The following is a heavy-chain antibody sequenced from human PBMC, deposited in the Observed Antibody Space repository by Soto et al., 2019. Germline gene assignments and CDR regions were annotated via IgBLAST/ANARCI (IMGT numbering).Heavy chain of an antibody. CDR3: AKGYSRGWYEWFDP. CDR1: GFTFSSYA. D-gene: IGHD6-19*01. CDR2: ISGSGGST. V-gene: IGHV3-23*01. J-gene: IGHJ5*02. Sequence: EVQLLESGGGLVQPGGSLRLSCAASGFTFSSYAMSWVRQAPGKGLEWVSAISGSGGSTYYADSVKGRFTISRDNXXNTLYLQMNSLRAEDTAVYYCAKGYSRGWYEWFDPWGQGTLVTVSS.